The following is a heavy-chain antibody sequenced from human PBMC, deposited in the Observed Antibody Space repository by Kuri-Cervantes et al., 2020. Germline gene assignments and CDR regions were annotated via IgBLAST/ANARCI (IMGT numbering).Heavy chain of an antibody. V-gene: IGHV3-30*02. CDR1: GFTFSSYG. Sequence: GESLKISCAASGFTFSSYGMHWVRQAPGKGLEWAAVIWYDGSNKYYADSVKGRFTISRDNSKNTLYLQMNSLRAEDTAVYYCVSSGYYYYYGMDVWGQGTTVTVSS. J-gene: IGHJ6*02. CDR2: IWYDGSNK. CDR3: VSSGYYYYYGMDV. D-gene: IGHD3-22*01.